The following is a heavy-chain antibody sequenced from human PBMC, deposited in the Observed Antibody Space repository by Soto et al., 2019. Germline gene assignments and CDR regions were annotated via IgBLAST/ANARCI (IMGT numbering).Heavy chain of an antibody. J-gene: IGHJ6*02. CDR1: GGSISSGGYY. CDR2: IYYSGST. V-gene: IGHV4-31*03. CDR3: ARGRRNGIAAAGTLRYYYALMDV. Sequence: SETLSLTCTVSGGSISSGGYYWSWIRQHPGKGLEWIGYIYYSGSTYYNQSLKSRVTISVDTSKNQISLKLSSVTAADTAVYYCARGRRNGIAAAGTLRYYYALMDVWGQGTTVTVSS. D-gene: IGHD6-13*01.